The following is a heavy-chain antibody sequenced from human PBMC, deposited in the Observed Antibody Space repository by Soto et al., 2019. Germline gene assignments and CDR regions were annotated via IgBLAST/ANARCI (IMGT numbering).Heavy chain of an antibody. J-gene: IGHJ4*02. CDR3: ARQRTTVVTQAYFDH. CDR1: GESISGSSYY. CDR2: IYYSGRT. V-gene: IGHV4-39*01. D-gene: IGHD2-21*02. Sequence: PSETLSLTCIVSGESISGSSYYWGWIRQPPGKGLDWIGSIYYSGRTYYNPSFKSRVTISIDTSKNQFSLKLSSVTATDTAVYYCARQRTTVVTQAYFDHWGQGALVTVSS.